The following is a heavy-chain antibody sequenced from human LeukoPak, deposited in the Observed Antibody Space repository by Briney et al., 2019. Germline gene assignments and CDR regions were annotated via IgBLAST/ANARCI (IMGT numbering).Heavy chain of an antibody. J-gene: IGHJ4*02. CDR1: GYTFTSYY. V-gene: IGHV1-46*01. D-gene: IGHD3-10*01. CDR3: ARADGSGSHHIDY. Sequence: GASVKVSCKASGYTFTSYYMHGVRQPPAQGLEWMGIINTSSGSTSYAQKFQGRVTMTRDMSTNTVYMELSSLRSEDTAVYYCARADGSGSHHIDYWGQGTLVTVSS. CDR2: INTSSGST.